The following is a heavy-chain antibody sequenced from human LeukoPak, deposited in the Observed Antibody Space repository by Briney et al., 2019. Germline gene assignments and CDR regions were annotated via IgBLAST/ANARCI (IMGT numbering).Heavy chain of an antibody. CDR3: AANSADYNTLGSSYKV. CDR1: GDSISSGSYY. CDR2: IYTSGST. Sequence: SETLSLTCSVSGDSISSGSYYWSWIRQPAGKGLEWIGRIYTSGSTNYIPSLKSRLTISVDTSKNQFSLRLNSVTAADTAVFYCAANSADYNTLGSSYKVWGQGTLVTVSS. D-gene: IGHD3-10*01. J-gene: IGHJ4*02. V-gene: IGHV4-61*02.